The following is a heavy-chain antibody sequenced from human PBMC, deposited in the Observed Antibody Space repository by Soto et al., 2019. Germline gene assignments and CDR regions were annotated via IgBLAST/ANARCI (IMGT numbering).Heavy chain of an antibody. CDR2: INPSGGST. J-gene: IGHJ6*02. CDR3: ARDRGGSYPVPNYYYGMDV. CDR1: GYSFTDYH. D-gene: IGHD1-26*01. V-gene: IGHV1-46*01. Sequence: ASVKVSCKASGYSFTDYHIHWVRQAPGQGLEWMGIINPSGGSTSYAQKFQGRVTMTRDTSTSTVYMELSSLRSEDTAVYYCARDRGGSYPVPNYYYGMDVWGQGTTVTVSS.